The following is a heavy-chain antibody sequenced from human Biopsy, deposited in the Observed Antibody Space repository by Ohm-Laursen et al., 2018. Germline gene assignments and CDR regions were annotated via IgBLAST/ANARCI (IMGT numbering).Heavy chain of an antibody. D-gene: IGHD6-19*01. CDR3: ARAYGNGFYRDAFDL. CDR2: IHWNSGVI. V-gene: IGHV3-9*01. J-gene: IGHJ3*01. CDR1: GFIFDDYA. Sequence: SLRLSCAAFGFIFDDYAMHWARQVPGKGLEWVAGIHWNSGVIDYVDSVKGRFTISRDNAKNSLYLQLNSLRTEDTAFYYCARAYGNGFYRDAFDLWGQGTVVSVS.